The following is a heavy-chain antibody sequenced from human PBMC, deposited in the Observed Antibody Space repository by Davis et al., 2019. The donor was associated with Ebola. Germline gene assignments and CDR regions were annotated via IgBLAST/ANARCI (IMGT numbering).Heavy chain of an antibody. Sequence: PSETLSLTCTVSGGSVSSGSYYWSWIRQPPGKGLEWIGYIYYSGSTNYNPSLKSRVTISVDTSKNQFSLKLSSVTAADTAVYYCARGDNGGDYWGQGTLVTVSS. CDR3: ARGDNGGDY. V-gene: IGHV4-61*01. D-gene: IGHD4-23*01. J-gene: IGHJ4*02. CDR2: IYYSGST. CDR1: GGSVSSGSYY.